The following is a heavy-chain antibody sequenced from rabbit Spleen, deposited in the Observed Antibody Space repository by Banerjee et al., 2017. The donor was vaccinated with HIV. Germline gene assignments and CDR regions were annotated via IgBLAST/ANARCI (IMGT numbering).Heavy chain of an antibody. Sequence: EQLEESGGGLVKPEGSLTLTCKASGVSFSDKDVMCWVRQAPGKGLEWIACINAVTGKAVYASWVNGRFSISRENTQNTVSLQLNSLTAADTATYFCARGGGLWGPGTLVTVS. J-gene: IGHJ4*01. V-gene: IGHV1S45*01. CDR2: INAVTGKA. CDR1: GVSFSDKDV. CDR3: ARGGGL.